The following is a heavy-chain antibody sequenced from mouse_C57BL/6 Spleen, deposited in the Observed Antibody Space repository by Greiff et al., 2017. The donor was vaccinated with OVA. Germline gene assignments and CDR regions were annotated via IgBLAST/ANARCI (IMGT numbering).Heavy chain of an antibody. V-gene: IGHV1-9*01. CDR1: GYTFTGYW. D-gene: IGHD1-1*01. J-gene: IGHJ4*01. CDR3: ARRGIPYYGSSYDAMDY. Sequence: QVQLQQSGAELMKPGASVKLSCKATGYTFTGYWIEWVKQRPGHGLEWIGEILPGSGSTNYNEKFKGKATFTADTSSNTAYMQLSSLTTEDSAIYYCARRGIPYYGSSYDAMDYWGQGTSVTVSS. CDR2: ILPGSGST.